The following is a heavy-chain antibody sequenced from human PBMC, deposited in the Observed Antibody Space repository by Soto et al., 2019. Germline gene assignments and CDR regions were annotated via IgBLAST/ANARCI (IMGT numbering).Heavy chain of an antibody. Sequence: QITLKESGPTLVKPTQTLTLTCTFSGFSLSTSGVGVGWIRQTPGKALEWLALIYWDDDKRYSPSLKSRLTITKDTSKNQVVLTMTNMDPVDTATYYCAHRRRSGKYFDYWGQGTLVTVSS. CDR3: AHRRRSGKYFDY. CDR1: GFSLSTSGVG. J-gene: IGHJ4*02. CDR2: IYWDDDK. D-gene: IGHD2-15*01. V-gene: IGHV2-5*02.